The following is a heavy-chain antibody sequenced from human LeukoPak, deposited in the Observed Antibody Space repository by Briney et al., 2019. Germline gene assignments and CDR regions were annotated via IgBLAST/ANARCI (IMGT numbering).Heavy chain of an antibody. V-gene: IGHV4-4*07. D-gene: IGHD3-22*01. CDR3: ARDWELYYYDSSGYSRSGIMDAFDI. Sequence: SETLSLTCTVSGGFIRSYYWSWIRQPAGEGLEWVGRIYTSGSTNYSPSLESRVTISVDTFKNQFSLMLSSVTAADTAVYYCARDWELYYYDSSGYSRSGIMDAFDIWGQRTMVTVSS. J-gene: IGHJ3*02. CDR1: GGFIRSYY. CDR2: IYTSGST.